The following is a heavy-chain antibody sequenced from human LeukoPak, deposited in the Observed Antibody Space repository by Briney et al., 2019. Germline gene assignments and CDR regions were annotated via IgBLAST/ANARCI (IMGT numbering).Heavy chain of an antibody. CDR2: ISAYNGNT. CDR1: GYTFTSYG. Sequence: ASVKVSCKASGYTFTSYGISWVRQAPGQGLEWMGWISAYNGNTNYAQKLQGRVTMTTDTSTSTAYMELRSLRSDDTAVYYCARDKIVVVPAAMRWFHPWGQGTLVTVSS. CDR3: ARDKIVVVPAAMRWFHP. D-gene: IGHD2-2*01. J-gene: IGHJ5*02. V-gene: IGHV1-18*01.